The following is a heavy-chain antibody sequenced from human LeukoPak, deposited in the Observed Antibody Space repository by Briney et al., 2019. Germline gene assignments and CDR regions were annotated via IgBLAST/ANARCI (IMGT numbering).Heavy chain of an antibody. CDR2: ISSSGGST. V-gene: IGHV3-64D*06. CDR1: GFSFSSFA. CDR3: VKGRVYSGSGLFDY. D-gene: IGHD3-10*01. Sequence: GGSLRLSCSASGFSFSSFAMHWVRQAPGKGLEYVSAISSSGGSTYYVDSVKGRFTISRDNSRNTLWLQMSSLRADDTAVYYCVKGRVYSGSGLFDYWGQGTLVTVPS. J-gene: IGHJ4*02.